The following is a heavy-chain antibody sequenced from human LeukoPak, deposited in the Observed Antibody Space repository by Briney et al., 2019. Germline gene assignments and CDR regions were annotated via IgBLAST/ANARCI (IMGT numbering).Heavy chain of an antibody. CDR2: ISGSGGST. V-gene: IGHV3-23*01. Sequence: GSLRLSCAASGFTFSSYAMSWVRQAPGKGLESVSAISGSGGSTYYADSVKGRFTISRDNSKNTLYLQMNSLRAEDTAVYYCAKDAGYCSGGSCPHYFDYWGQGTLVTVSS. CDR1: GFTFSSYA. CDR3: AKDAGYCSGGSCPHYFDY. D-gene: IGHD2-15*01. J-gene: IGHJ4*02.